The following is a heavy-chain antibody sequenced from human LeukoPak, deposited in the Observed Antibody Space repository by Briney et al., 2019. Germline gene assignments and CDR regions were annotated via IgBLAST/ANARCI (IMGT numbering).Heavy chain of an antibody. CDR3: ASEDSSSWYGSGFYYGMDV. CDR1: GGSISSGAYY. D-gene: IGHD6-13*01. Sequence: SQTLSLTCTVSGGSISSGAYYWSWIRQHSGKGLEWIGYIYYSGSTYYNPSLKSRVTISVDTSKNQFSLKLSSVTAADTAVYYCASEDSSSWYGSGFYYGMDVWGQGTTVTVSS. CDR2: IYYSGST. V-gene: IGHV4-31*03. J-gene: IGHJ6*02.